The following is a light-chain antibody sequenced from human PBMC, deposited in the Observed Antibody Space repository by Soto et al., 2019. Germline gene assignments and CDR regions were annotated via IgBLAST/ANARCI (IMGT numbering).Light chain of an antibody. CDR1: SGHSSYT. V-gene: IGLV4-69*01. CDR2: LNSDGSH. CDR3: QTWGTATVV. J-gene: IGLJ2*01. Sequence: QSVLTQSPSASASLGASVKLTCTLSSGHSSYTIAWHQQQPEKGPRYLLGLNSDGSHSKGDGIPDRFSGSSSGAERYLTISSLQSEDEADYYCQTWGTATVVFGGGTKLTVL.